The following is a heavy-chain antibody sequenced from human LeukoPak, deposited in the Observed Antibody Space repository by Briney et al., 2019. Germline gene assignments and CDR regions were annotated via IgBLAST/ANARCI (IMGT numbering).Heavy chain of an antibody. J-gene: IGHJ5*02. Sequence: PSETLSLTCAVYGGSFSGYYWSWIRQPPGKGLEWIGEINHSGSTNYNPSLKSRVTISVDTSKNQFSLKLSSVTAADTAVYYCARANYDFWSGRGWFDPWGQGTLVTVSS. CDR2: INHSGST. CDR1: GGSFSGYY. V-gene: IGHV4-34*01. CDR3: ARANYDFWSGRGWFDP. D-gene: IGHD3-3*01.